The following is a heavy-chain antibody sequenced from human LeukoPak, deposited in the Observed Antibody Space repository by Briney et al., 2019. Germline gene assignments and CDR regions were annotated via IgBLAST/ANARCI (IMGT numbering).Heavy chain of an antibody. J-gene: IGHJ4*02. Sequence: ASVKVSCKASGGTFSSYAISWVRQAPGQGLEWMGGIIPIFGTANYAQKFQGRVTITADESTSTAYMELSSLRSVDTAVYYCAREYCSGGSCPFGWYFDYWGQGTLVTVSS. V-gene: IGHV1-69*13. CDR1: GGTFSSYA. CDR3: AREYCSGGSCPFGWYFDY. D-gene: IGHD2-15*01. CDR2: IIPIFGTA.